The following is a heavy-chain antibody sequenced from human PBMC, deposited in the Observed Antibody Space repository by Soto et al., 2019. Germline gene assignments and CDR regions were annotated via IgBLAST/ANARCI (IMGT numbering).Heavy chain of an antibody. V-gene: IGHV3-21*01. CDR3: AREREGYSSSWFDP. D-gene: IGHD6-13*01. CDR2: ISSSSSYI. CDR1: GFTFSSYS. J-gene: IGHJ5*02. Sequence: LRLSCAASGFTFSSYSMNWVRQAPGKGLEWVSSISSSSSYIYYADSVKGRFTISRDNAKNSLYLQMNSLRAEDTAVYYCAREREGYSSSWFDPWGQGTLVTVSS.